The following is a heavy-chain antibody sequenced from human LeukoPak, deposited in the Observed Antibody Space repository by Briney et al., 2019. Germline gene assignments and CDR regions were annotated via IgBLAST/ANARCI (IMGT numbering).Heavy chain of an antibody. J-gene: IGHJ6*02. D-gene: IGHD3-3*01. V-gene: IGHV3-48*02. CDR2: ISSSGSTI. Sequence: GGSLRLSCAASGFTFSSYSMNWVRQAPGKGLEWVSYISSSGSTIYYADSVKGRLTISRDNAKNSLYLQLSSLRDEDTAVYYCARAYPPDFWSGYYALSPYYGMDVWGQGTTVTVSS. CDR1: GFTFSSYS. CDR3: ARAYPPDFWSGYYALSPYYGMDV.